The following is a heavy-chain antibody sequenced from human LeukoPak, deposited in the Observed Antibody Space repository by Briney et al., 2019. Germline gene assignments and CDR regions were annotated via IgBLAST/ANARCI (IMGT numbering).Heavy chain of an antibody. CDR2: MNPNSGNT. Sequence: ASVNVSCKPSVYTFTSYDINWVRQATGQGLEWMGWMNPNSGNTGYAQKFQGRVTMTRNTSISTAYMELSSLRSEDTAVYYCARGILRQQLVHTYWGQGTLVTVSS. CDR3: ARGILRQQLVHTY. D-gene: IGHD6-13*01. CDR1: VYTFTSYD. V-gene: IGHV1-8*01. J-gene: IGHJ4*02.